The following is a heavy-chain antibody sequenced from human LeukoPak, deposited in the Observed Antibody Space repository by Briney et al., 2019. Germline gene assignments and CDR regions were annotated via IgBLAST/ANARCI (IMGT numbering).Heavy chain of an antibody. Sequence: GGSLRLSCAASGFTFSSYAMSWVRQAPGKGVEWVSAISGSGGSTYYADSVKGRFTISRENAKNTLYLQMNSLRPEDTAVYYCAKDPYNWNYFTVFDPWGQGTLVTVSS. CDR3: AKDPYNWNYFTVFDP. CDR1: GFTFSSYA. V-gene: IGHV3-23*01. J-gene: IGHJ5*02. D-gene: IGHD1-7*01. CDR2: ISGSGGST.